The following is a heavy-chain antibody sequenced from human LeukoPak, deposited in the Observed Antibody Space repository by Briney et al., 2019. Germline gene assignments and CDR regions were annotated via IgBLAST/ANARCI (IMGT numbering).Heavy chain of an antibody. D-gene: IGHD2-2*01. CDR1: GFTFSSYA. CDR3: AKTAHHYCSSTSCPYYYYGMDV. J-gene: IGHJ6*04. Sequence: PGGSLRLSRAASGFTFSSYAMSWVRQAPGKGLEWVSAISGSGGSTYYADSVKGRFTISRDNSKNTLYLQMNSLRAEDTAVYYCAKTAHHYCSSTSCPYYYYGMDVWGKGTTVTVSS. CDR2: ISGSGGST. V-gene: IGHV3-23*01.